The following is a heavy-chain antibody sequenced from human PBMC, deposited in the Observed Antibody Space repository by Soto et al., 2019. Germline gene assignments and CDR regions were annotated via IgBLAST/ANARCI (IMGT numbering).Heavy chain of an antibody. D-gene: IGHD3-10*01. Sequence: QVQLVESGGGVVQPGGSLRLSCEVSGFTFSIYGVQWVRQAPGKGLECVAGISYDGSNKYYVDSVKGRFTISRDNSKSMLYLQMNSLRPEDTAVYYCVRVGARCVWNVINDAFDIWGLGTKVTVAS. CDR3: VRVGARCVWNVINDAFDI. V-gene: IGHV3-30*03. CDR1: GFTFSIYG. CDR2: ISYDGSNK. J-gene: IGHJ3*02.